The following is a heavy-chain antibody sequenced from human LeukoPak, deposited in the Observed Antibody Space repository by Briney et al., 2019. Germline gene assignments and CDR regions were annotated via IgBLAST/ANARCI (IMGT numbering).Heavy chain of an antibody. CDR3: ARGPLGYCSSTSCYKFDP. Sequence: GGSLRLSCAASGFTFSSYAMSWVRQAPGKGLEWVSAISGSGGSTYYADSVKGRFTISRDNSKNTLYLQMNSLRAEDTAVYYCARGPLGYCSSTSCYKFDPWGQGTLVTVSS. CDR2: ISGSGGST. CDR1: GFTFSSYA. D-gene: IGHD2-2*02. V-gene: IGHV3-23*01. J-gene: IGHJ5*02.